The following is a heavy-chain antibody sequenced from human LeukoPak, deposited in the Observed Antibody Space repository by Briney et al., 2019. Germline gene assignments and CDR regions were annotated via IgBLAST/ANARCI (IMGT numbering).Heavy chain of an antibody. CDR1: EFTFSSYW. Sequence: PGGSLRLSCAASEFTFSSYWMSWVRQAPGKGLEWVANIKQDGSEKYYVDSVKGRFTISRDNAKNSLYLQMNSLRAEDTAVYYCARDSWYQLLLAYYYYMDVWGKGTTVTVSS. J-gene: IGHJ6*03. CDR3: ARDSWYQLLLAYYYYMDV. V-gene: IGHV3-7*01. CDR2: IKQDGSEK. D-gene: IGHD2-2*01.